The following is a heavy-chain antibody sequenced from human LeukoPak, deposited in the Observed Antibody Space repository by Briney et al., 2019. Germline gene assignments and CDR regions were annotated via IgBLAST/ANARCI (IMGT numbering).Heavy chain of an antibody. CDR1: GFTFSSYS. CDR2: ISCSSSYI. Sequence: GGSLRLSCAASGFTFSSYSMNWVRQAPGKGLEWVSSISCSSSYIYYADSVKGRFTISRDNAKNSLYLQMNGLRAEDTAVYYCARGVAYYYGSGSFHHFGMDVWGKGTTVTVS. V-gene: IGHV3-21*01. D-gene: IGHD3-10*01. CDR3: ARGVAYYYGSGSFHHFGMDV. J-gene: IGHJ6*04.